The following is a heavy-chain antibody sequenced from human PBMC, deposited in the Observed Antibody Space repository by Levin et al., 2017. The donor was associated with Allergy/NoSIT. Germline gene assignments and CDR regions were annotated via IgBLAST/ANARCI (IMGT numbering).Heavy chain of an antibody. D-gene: IGHD6-25*01. CDR2: INADGSST. CDR3: VRDRGTPDAFNM. Sequence: LSLTCAASGFTFSIYWMYWVRPAPGKGLVWVSHINADGSSTIYADSVKGRFTISRDNAKNTLYLQMNSLRAEDTAVYYCVRDRGTPDAFNMWGQGTMVTVSS. V-gene: IGHV3-74*01. J-gene: IGHJ3*02. CDR1: GFTFSIYW.